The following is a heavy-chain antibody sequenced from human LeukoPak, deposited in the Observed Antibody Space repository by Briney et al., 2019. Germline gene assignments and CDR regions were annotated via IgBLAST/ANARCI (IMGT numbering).Heavy chain of an antibody. D-gene: IGHD3-9*01. J-gene: IGHJ5*02. Sequence: GGSLRLSCAAFGFSVSRNYLSWVRQPPGKGLEWVAVLYRAGDTYTADAGKRRLTISRDDSKSTLYLQMNTVIVEDTAVYYCTRDAYDNTENVRWFHPRGQGTLVTLS. V-gene: IGHV3-66*01. CDR3: TRDAYDNTENVRWFHP. CDR1: GFSVSRNY. CDR2: LYRAGDT.